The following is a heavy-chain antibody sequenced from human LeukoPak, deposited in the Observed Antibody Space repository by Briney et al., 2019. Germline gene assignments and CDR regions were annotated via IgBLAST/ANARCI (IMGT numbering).Heavy chain of an antibody. CDR2: ISSSSSYT. CDR3: ARDCSSTSCYSSHGMDV. V-gene: IGHV3-11*06. Sequence: GGSLRLSCAASGFTFSDYYMSWIRQAPGKGLEWVSYISSSSSYTNYADSVKGRFTISGDNAKNSLYLQMNSLRAEDTAVYYCARDCSSTSCYSSHGMDVWGKGTTVTVSS. J-gene: IGHJ6*04. D-gene: IGHD2-2*01. CDR1: GFTFSDYY.